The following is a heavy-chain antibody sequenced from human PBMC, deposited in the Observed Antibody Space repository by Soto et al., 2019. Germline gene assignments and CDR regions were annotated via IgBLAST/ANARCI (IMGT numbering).Heavy chain of an antibody. Sequence: ASVKVSCKASGYTFTSYGISWVRQAPGQGLEWMGGIIAFNGKTNYAQKFQGRVTITTDESTSTAYMELSSLRSEDTAVYYCARGAYYDSSGYSDYWGQGTLVTVSS. V-gene: IGHV1-18*01. CDR1: GYTFTSYG. D-gene: IGHD3-22*01. CDR2: IIAFNGKT. J-gene: IGHJ4*02. CDR3: ARGAYYDSSGYSDY.